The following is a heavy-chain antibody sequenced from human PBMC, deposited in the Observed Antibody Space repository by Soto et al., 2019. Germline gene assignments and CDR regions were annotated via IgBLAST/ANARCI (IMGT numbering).Heavy chain of an antibody. CDR2: ISAYNGNT. Sequence: ASVKVSCKASGYTFTSYGISWVRQAPGQGLEWMGWISAYNGNTNYAQKQQGRVTMTTDTSTSTAYKELRNLRSDNTAVYYCARENYDYIWGSYPYWGQGTLVTVSS. D-gene: IGHD3-16*02. V-gene: IGHV1-18*01. CDR3: ARENYDYIWGSYPY. CDR1: GYTFTSYG. J-gene: IGHJ4*02.